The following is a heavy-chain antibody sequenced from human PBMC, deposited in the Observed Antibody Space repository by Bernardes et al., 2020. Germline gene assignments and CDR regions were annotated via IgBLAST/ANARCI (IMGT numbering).Heavy chain of an antibody. Sequence: SETLSLTCAVYGGSFSGYYWSWIRQPPGKGLEWIGEINHSGSTNYNPSLKSRVTISVDTSKNQFSLKLSSVTAADTAVYYCAGARGYYYYGMDVWGQGTTVTGSS. D-gene: IGHD3-10*01. V-gene: IGHV4-34*01. CDR2: INHSGST. CDR1: GGSFSGYY. CDR3: AGARGYYYYGMDV. J-gene: IGHJ6*02.